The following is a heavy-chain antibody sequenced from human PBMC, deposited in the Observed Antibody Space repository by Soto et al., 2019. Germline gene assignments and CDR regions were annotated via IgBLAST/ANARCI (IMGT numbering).Heavy chain of an antibody. CDR3: VKDETAGRLAC. CDR1: GFTSNDHA. CDR2: IYWHGDRI. D-gene: IGHD2-21*02. Sequence: EMQLVESGGGLVQPGGSLRLSCAASGFTSNDHAMHWIRQVPGKGLEWVSGIYWHGDRIDYADSVKGRFTISRDNAKNSLYRQMSSLRPEETAMYYCVKDETAGRLACWAKGTLVTVSS. J-gene: IGHJ4*02. V-gene: IGHV3-9*02.